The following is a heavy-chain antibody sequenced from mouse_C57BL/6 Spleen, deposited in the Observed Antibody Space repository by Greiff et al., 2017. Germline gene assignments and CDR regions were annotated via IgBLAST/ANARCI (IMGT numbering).Heavy chain of an antibody. V-gene: IGHV5-17*01. CDR3: ARYDGYSHAMDD. J-gene: IGHJ4*01. CDR2: ISSGSSTI. CDR1: GFTFSDYG. Sequence: EVKVVESGGGLVKPGGSLKLSCAASGFTFSDYGMHWVRQAPEKGLEWVAYISSGSSTIYYADTVKGRFTISRDNAKNTLFLQMTSLRSEDTAMYYCARYDGYSHAMDDWGQGTSVTVSS. D-gene: IGHD2-3*01.